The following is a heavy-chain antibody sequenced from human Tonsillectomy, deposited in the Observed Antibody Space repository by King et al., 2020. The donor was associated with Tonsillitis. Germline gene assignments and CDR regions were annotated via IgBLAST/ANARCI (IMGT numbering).Heavy chain of an antibody. CDR2: ISGSSGTT. Sequence: VQLVESGGGLVQPGGSLRLSCEASEFTFSSFSMNWVRQAPGKGLEWFSYISGSSGTTYYADSVLGRFTISRANAKNSLYLQMNSLRVEDTAVYYCARGFSYGSSNYWGQGTQVTVSS. CDR1: EFTFSSFS. CDR3: ARGFSYGSSNY. J-gene: IGHJ4*02. D-gene: IGHD5-18*01. V-gene: IGHV3-48*01.